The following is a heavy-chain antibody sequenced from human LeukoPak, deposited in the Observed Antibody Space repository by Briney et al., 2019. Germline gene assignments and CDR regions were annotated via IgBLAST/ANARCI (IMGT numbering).Heavy chain of an antibody. V-gene: IGHV4-61*01. D-gene: IGHD3-22*01. CDR2: IYTLGST. Sequence: SETLSLTCSVSGDSVDSGSYYWTWIRQPPGRGLEWIGYIYTLGSTIYNPSLKSRVTISVDTSKNQFSLKLSSVTAADTAVYYCARVGSGYYYFDYWGQGTLVTVSS. CDR3: ARVGSGYYYFDY. CDR1: GDSVDSGSYY. J-gene: IGHJ4*02.